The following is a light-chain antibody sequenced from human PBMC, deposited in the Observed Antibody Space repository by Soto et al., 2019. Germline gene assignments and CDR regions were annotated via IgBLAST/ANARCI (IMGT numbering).Light chain of an antibody. J-gene: IGLJ2*01. Sequence: QAVVTQEPSLTVSPEGTVTLTCASSTGAVTSGYYPNWFQQKPGQAPRALIYNTNNKHSWTPARFSGSLLGGKAALTLSGVQPEDEAEYYCLLYYGGAQVFGGGTKVTVL. CDR3: LLYYGGAQV. CDR1: TGAVTSGYY. CDR2: NTN. V-gene: IGLV7-43*01.